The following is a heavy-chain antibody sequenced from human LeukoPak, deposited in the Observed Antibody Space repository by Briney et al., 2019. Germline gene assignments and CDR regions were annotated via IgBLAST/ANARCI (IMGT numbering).Heavy chain of an antibody. J-gene: IGHJ4*02. CDR2: IIPIFGTA. D-gene: IGHD3-9*01. V-gene: IGHV1-69*06. Sequence: SVKVSCKASGGTFSGYAISWVRQAPGQGLEWMGGIIPIFGTANYAQKFQGRVTITADKSTSTAYMELSSLRSEDTAVYYCARDLGWVRRLRYFDWLFHFDYWGQGTLVTVSS. CDR3: ARDLGWVRRLRYFDWLFHFDY. CDR1: GGTFSGYA.